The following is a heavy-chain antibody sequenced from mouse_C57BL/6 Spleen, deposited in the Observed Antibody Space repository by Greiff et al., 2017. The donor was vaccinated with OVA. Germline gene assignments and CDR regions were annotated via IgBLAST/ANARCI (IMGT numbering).Heavy chain of an antibody. CDR2: IDPEDGDT. V-gene: IGHV14-1*01. CDR1: GFNIKDYY. D-gene: IGHD3-2*02. CDR3: ATGGDSSGYWYFDV. Sequence: EVQLQQSGAELVRPGASVKLSCTASGFNIKDYYMHWVKQRPEQGLEWIGRIDPEDGDTEYAPKFQGKATMTADTSSNTADLQLSSLTSEETAVYYGATGGDSSGYWYFDVWGTGTTVTVSS. J-gene: IGHJ1*03.